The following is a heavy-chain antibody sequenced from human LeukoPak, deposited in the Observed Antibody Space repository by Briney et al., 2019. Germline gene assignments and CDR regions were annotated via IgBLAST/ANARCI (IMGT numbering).Heavy chain of an antibody. CDR1: GFTFSSYS. CDR3: ARDGCSSTSCYDESVWFDP. D-gene: IGHD2-2*01. J-gene: IGHJ5*02. Sequence: GGSLRLSCAASGFTFSSYSMNWVRQAPGKGLEWVSSISSSSSYIYYADSVKGRFTISGDNAKNSLYLQMNSLRAEDTAVYYCARDGCSSTSCYDESVWFDPWGQGTLVTVSS. CDR2: ISSSSSYI. V-gene: IGHV3-21*01.